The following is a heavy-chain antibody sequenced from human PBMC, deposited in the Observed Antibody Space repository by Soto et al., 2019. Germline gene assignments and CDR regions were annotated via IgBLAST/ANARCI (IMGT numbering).Heavy chain of an antibody. J-gene: IGHJ2*01. CDR1: GGTFSSYA. D-gene: IGHD2-2*01. V-gene: IGHV1-69*01. CDR2: IIPIFGTA. CDR3: ARDIPRYCSGTSCQNCDFDL. Sequence: QVQLVQSGAEVKKPGSSVKVSCKASGGTFSSYAISWVRQAPGQGLEWMGGIIPIFGTANYAQKFQGRVTITADASPRAPYMELRRLRYEDTAVYYCARDIPRYCSGTSCQNCDFDLWGGGALVTVSP.